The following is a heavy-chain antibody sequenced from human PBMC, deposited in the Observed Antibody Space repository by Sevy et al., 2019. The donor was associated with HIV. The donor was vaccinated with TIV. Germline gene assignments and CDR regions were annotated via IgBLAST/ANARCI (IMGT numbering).Heavy chain of an antibody. Sequence: GGSLRLSCAASGFTFSSYAMSWVRQAPGKGLEWVSAISGSGGSTYYADSVKGRFTISGDNSKNTVYLQMNSLRAEDTAVYYCAKDPEGGMIVVVITWFDTWGQGTLVTVSS. CDR1: GFTFSSYA. J-gene: IGHJ5*02. V-gene: IGHV3-23*01. CDR2: ISGSGGST. D-gene: IGHD3-22*01. CDR3: AKDPEGGMIVVVITWFDT.